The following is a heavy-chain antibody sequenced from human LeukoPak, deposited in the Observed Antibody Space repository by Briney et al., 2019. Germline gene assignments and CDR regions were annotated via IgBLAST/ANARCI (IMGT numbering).Heavy chain of an antibody. V-gene: IGHV3-7*01. Sequence: PGGSLRLLCAPSGFTFRNYWMNWVRQAPGKGLEWVANIKQDGSEEHYVDSVKGRFTISRDNAKNSLYLQMNSLRVDDTAVYYCARDRGGAESHGFDAFDLWGQGTIVTVSS. J-gene: IGHJ3*01. CDR2: IKQDGSEE. CDR3: ARDRGGAESHGFDAFDL. D-gene: IGHD2-15*01. CDR1: GFTFRNYW.